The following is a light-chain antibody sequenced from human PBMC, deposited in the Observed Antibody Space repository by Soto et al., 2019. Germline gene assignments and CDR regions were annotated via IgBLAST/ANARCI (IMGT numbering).Light chain of an antibody. Sequence: QSVLTQTPSVSGAPGQRVTISCTGTNSNIGAGYDVHWYQHLPGRAPKLLIFGNTNRPSGVPERFSGSKSGTSASLAIPGLHAQDAADYSCQSFDNSLSGIYVFGSGTKLTVL. V-gene: IGLV1-40*01. CDR2: GNT. J-gene: IGLJ1*01. CDR1: NSNIGAGYD. CDR3: QSFDNSLSGIYV.